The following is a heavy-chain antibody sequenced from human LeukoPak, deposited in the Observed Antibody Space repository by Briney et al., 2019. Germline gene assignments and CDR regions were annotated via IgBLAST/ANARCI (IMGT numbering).Heavy chain of an antibody. V-gene: IGHV3-23*01. CDR2: ISGSGGST. J-gene: IGHJ4*02. CDR1: GFTFSSYA. CDR3: ARGDYGDYANN. D-gene: IGHD4-17*01. Sequence: GGSLRLSCAASGFTFSSYAMSWVRQAPGKGLEWVSAISGSGGSTYYADSVKGRFTISRDNSKNTLYLQMNSLRAEDTAVYYCARGDYGDYANNWGQGTLVTVSS.